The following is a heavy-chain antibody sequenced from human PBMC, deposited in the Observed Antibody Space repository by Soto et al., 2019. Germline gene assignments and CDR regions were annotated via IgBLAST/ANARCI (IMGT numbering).Heavy chain of an antibody. D-gene: IGHD6-6*01. J-gene: IGHJ5*02. V-gene: IGHV1-69*01. CDR1: GGTFTNYV. CDR2: LIPIFGAA. CDR3: ARGRSSPNFDP. Sequence: QVQLVQSGAEVRKPGSSVKVSCKISGGTFTNYVISWLRQAPGQGLEWMGGLIPIFGAANPAQKFQGRVTITADETTCTVNMELSSLTSEETAVYYCARGRSSPNFDPWGQGTLVSVSS.